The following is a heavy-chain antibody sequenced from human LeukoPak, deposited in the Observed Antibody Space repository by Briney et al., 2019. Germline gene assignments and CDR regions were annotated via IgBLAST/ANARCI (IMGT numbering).Heavy chain of an antibody. CDR2: IIPMFNIT. Sequence: SVKVSCKASGGTFSSYAISWVRQAPGQGLEWMGRIIPMFNITNYAEKFQGRVTMTRNTSISTACMELSSLRSEDTAVYYCARGPYSSSSPIANWGQGTLVTVSS. J-gene: IGHJ4*02. CDR1: GGTFSSYA. D-gene: IGHD6-6*01. V-gene: IGHV1-69*04. CDR3: ARGPYSSSSPIAN.